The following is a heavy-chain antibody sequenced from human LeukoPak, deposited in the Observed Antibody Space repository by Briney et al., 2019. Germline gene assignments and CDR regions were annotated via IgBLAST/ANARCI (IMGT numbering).Heavy chain of an antibody. J-gene: IGHJ4*02. CDR1: GYTFTGYY. CDR2: IIPILGIA. CDR3: ARDPSGIDY. V-gene: IGHV1-69*04. Sequence: ASVKVSCKASGYTFTGYYMHWVRQAPGQGLEWMGRIIPILGIANYAQKFQGRVTITADKSTSTAYMELSSLRSEDTAVYYCARDPSGIDYWGQGTLVTVSS.